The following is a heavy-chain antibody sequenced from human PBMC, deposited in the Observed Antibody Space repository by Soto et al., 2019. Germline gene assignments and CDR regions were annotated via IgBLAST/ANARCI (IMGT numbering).Heavy chain of an antibody. CDR2: INAGNGNT. Sequence: ASVKVSCKASGYTFTSYAMHWVRQAPGQRLEWMGWINAGNGNTKYSQKFQGRVTITRDTSASTAYMELSSLRSEDTAVYYCARDPLTVYYFDYWGQGTLVTVSS. V-gene: IGHV1-3*01. CDR1: GYTFTSYA. D-gene: IGHD7-27*01. J-gene: IGHJ4*02. CDR3: ARDPLTVYYFDY.